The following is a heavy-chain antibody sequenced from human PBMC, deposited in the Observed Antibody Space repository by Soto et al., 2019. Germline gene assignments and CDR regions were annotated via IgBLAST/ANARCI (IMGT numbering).Heavy chain of an antibody. CDR2: IDYSGRP. V-gene: IGHV4-59*01. J-gene: IGHJ3*02. D-gene: IGHD4-17*01. Sequence: QVQLQESGPGLVKPSETLSLTCTVSGGSISSYYWSWIRQPPGKGLEWIAYIDYSGRPNYNPSLKSRVTISVDMSTNQFSRKLSSVAAADTAVDYCARRYGGAVDIWCQGTMVTVSS. CDR3: ARRYGGAVDI. CDR1: GGSISSYY.